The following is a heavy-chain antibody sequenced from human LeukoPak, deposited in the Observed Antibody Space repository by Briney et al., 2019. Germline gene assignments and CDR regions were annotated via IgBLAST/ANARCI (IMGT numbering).Heavy chain of an antibody. D-gene: IGHD4-11*01. CDR3: ARLQYYYHYMDV. J-gene: IGHJ6*03. CDR1: GGSISSGSYY. CDR2: IYTSGST. V-gene: IGHV4-61*02. Sequence: SQTLSLTCTVSGGSISSGSYYWSWIRQPAGKGLEWIGRIYTSGSTNYNPSLKSRVTISVDTSKNQFSLKLNSVTAADTAVYYCARLQYYYHYMDVWGKGTTVTVSS.